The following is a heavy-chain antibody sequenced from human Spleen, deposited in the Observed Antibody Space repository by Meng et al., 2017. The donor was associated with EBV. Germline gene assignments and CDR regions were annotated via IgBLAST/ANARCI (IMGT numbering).Heavy chain of an antibody. V-gene: IGHV3-43D*03. CDR2: ITWDGGNI. CDR3: AKDADHDGWYFYH. J-gene: IGHJ1*01. D-gene: IGHD1-1*01. CDR1: GFTFDDYA. Sequence: EVQLVESGGLVVQPGGSLRLFCVASGFTFDDYAMHWVRQAPGKGLEWVSLITWDGGNIYYADSVKSRFTVSRDNSKNSLYLQMNGLRVEDTALYYCAKDADHDGWYFYHWGQGTLVTVSS.